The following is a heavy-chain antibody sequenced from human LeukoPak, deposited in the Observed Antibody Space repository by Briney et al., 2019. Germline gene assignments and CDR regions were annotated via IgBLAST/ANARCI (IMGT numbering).Heavy chain of an antibody. CDR3: ARVGVTAPQRIDY. D-gene: IGHD2-21*02. Sequence: GGSLRLSCAASGFAFSSYSMNWVRQAPGKGLEWVSSISSSSSYIYYGDSVKGRFTTSRDNAKNSLYLQMNSLRAEDTAVYYCARVGVTAPQRIDYWGQGTLVTVSS. CDR2: ISSSSSYI. CDR1: GFAFSSYS. V-gene: IGHV3-21*03. J-gene: IGHJ4*02.